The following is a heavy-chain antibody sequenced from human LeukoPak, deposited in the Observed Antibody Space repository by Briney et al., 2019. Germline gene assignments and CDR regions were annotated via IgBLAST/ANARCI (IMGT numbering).Heavy chain of an antibody. V-gene: IGHV1-69*13. Sequence: SVKVSCKASGGTFSSYAISWVRQAPGQGLEWMGGIIPIFGTANYAQKFQGRVTITADESTSTAYMELRSLRSDDTAVYYCARDGCLEGCSTFDYWGQGTLVTVSS. J-gene: IGHJ4*02. D-gene: IGHD3-3*01. CDR3: ARDGCLEGCSTFDY. CDR1: GGTFSSYA. CDR2: IIPIFGTA.